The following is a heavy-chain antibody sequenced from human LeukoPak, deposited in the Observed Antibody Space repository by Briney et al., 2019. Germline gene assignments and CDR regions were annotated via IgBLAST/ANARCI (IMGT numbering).Heavy chain of an antibody. V-gene: IGHV4-39*01. Sequence: PSETLSLTCTVSGGSISSSSYYWGWIRQPPGKGLEWIGSIYYSGSTYYNPSLKSRVTISVDTSKNQFSLKLSSVTAADTAVYYCATNPEVYFDYWGQGTLVTVSS. CDR1: GGSISSSSYY. J-gene: IGHJ4*02. CDR3: ATNPEVYFDY. CDR2: IYYSGST.